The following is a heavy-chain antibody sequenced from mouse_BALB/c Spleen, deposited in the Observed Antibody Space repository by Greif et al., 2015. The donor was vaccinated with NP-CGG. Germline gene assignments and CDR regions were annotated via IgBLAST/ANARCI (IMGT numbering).Heavy chain of an antibody. Sequence: VQLKQSGAELVRPGALVKLSCKASGFNIKDYYMHWVKQRPEQGLEWIGWIDPENGNTIYDPKFQGKASITADTSSNPAYLQLSSLTSEDTAVYYCARWEITRGLGYWGQGTTLTVSS. CDR1: GFNIKDYY. CDR3: ARWEITRGLGY. V-gene: IGHV14-1*02. J-gene: IGHJ2*01. CDR2: IDPENGNT. D-gene: IGHD2-4*01.